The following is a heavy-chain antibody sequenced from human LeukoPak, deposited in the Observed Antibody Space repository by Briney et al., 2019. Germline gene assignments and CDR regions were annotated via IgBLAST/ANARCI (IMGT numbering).Heavy chain of an antibody. CDR3: ARDWDYYDNSGYYCEY. V-gene: IGHV3-7*05. D-gene: IGHD3-22*01. CDR1: GFTFSRYW. CDR2: INQDGTQK. J-gene: IGHJ4*02. Sequence: GGSLRLSCAASGFTFSRYWMSWVRQAPGKGLEWVANINQDGTQKYYVDSVKGRFTISRNNAKNSLSLQMNSLRAEDTAVYYCARDWDYYDNSGYYCEYWGQGTLVTVSS.